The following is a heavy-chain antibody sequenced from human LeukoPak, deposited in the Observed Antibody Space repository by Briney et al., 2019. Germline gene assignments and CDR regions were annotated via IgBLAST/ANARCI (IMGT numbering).Heavy chain of an antibody. Sequence: PSETLSLTCTVSGGSISSSSYYWGWIRQPPGKGLEWIGNIFYSGSTYYSPSVKSRVTISLDTSRNQFSLKLNSVTAADTAVYYCARGSADYDFWSGYYYFDYWGQGTLVTVSS. CDR2: IFYSGST. J-gene: IGHJ4*02. CDR1: GGSISSSSYY. CDR3: ARGSADYDFWSGYYYFDY. V-gene: IGHV4-39*07. D-gene: IGHD3-3*01.